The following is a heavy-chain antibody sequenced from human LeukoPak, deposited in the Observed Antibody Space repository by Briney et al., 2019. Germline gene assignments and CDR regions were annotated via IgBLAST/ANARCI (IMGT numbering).Heavy chain of an antibody. V-gene: IGHV3-7*03. CDR2: IKQDGSEK. CDR3: ARVVSRSNTYYYGMDV. J-gene: IGHJ6*02. CDR1: GFTFSSYW. Sequence: GGSLRLSCAASGFTFSSYWMSWVRQAPGKGLEWVTNIKQDGSEKYYVDSVKGRFTISRDNAKNSLYLQMNSLRAEDTAVYYCARVVSRSNTYYYGMDVWGQGTTVTVSS.